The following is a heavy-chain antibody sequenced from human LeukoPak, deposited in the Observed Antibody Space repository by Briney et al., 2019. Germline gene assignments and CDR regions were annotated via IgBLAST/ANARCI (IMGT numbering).Heavy chain of an antibody. CDR2: IHTSGST. Sequence: PSETLSLTCAVSGVSISSGSYDWGWVRQPPGKGLEWLGSIHTSGSTDYNPSLKSRVTISVDTSKNQFSLKMSSVTAADTGVYYCARHFDNWGQGTLVTVSS. CDR3: ARHFDN. J-gene: IGHJ4*02. CDR1: GVSISSGSYD. V-gene: IGHV4-39*01.